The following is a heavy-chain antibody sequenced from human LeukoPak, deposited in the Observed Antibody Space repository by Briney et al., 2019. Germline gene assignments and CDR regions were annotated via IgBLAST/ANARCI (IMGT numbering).Heavy chain of an antibody. J-gene: IGHJ3*01. CDR3: ASRRGSFDAFDV. Sequence: SETLSLTCTVSGGSISSSNYYWGWIRQPPVKGLEWIGSIYYSGSTHYNPSLKSRVTISVDTSKNQFSLKLSSVSAADTAVYYCASRRGSFDAFDVWGQGTMVTVSS. V-gene: IGHV4-39*01. D-gene: IGHD3-10*01. CDR1: GGSISSSNYY. CDR2: IYYSGST.